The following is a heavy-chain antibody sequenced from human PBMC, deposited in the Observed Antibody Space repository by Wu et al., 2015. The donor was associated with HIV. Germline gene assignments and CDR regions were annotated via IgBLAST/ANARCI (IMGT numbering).Heavy chain of an antibody. CDR3: ARESGFLYYGSGSWYYFDY. D-gene: IGHD3-10*01. CDR1: GGTFSSYA. Sequence: QVQLVQSGAEVKKPGSSVKVSCKASGGTFSSYAISWVRQAPGQGLEWMGGIIPIFGTANYAQKFQGRVTITTDESTSTAYMELSSLRSEDTAVYYCARESGFLYYGSGSWYYFDYWGQGTLVTVSS. V-gene: IGHV1-69*05. CDR2: IIPIFGTA. J-gene: IGHJ4*02.